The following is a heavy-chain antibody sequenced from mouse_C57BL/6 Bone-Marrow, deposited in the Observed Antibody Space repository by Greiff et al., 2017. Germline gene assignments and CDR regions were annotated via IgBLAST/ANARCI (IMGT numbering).Heavy chain of an antibody. D-gene: IGHD2-3*01. CDR3: TRDREWLLWYFDV. CDR2: ISSGGDYI. J-gene: IGHJ1*03. CDR1: GFTFSSYA. V-gene: IGHV5-9-1*02. Sequence: EVHLVESGEGLVKPGGSLTLSCAASGFTFSSYAMSWVRQTPEKRLEWVAYISSGGDYIYYADTVKGRFTISRDNARNTLYLQMSSLKSEDTAMYYCTRDREWLLWYFDVWGTGTTVTVSS.